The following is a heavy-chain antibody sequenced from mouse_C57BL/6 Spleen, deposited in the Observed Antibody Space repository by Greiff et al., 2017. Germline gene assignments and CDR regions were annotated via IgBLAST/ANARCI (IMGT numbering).Heavy chain of an antibody. CDR1: GFTFSDYG. CDR2: LSSGTSTI. J-gene: IGHJ4*01. D-gene: IGHD2-3*01. CDR3: ARGDGSPHYYAVDY. Sequence: EVKLMESGGGLVKPGGSLKLSCAASGFTFSDYGMHWVRQAPEQGLEWVAYLSSGTSTIYYAATVQGRFTNSRDNAKNTLYMPMTSLRSEDTAMYYCARGDGSPHYYAVDYWGQGTSVTVSS. V-gene: IGHV5-17*01.